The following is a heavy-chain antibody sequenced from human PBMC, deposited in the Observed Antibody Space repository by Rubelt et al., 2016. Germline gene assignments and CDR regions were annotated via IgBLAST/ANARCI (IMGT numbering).Heavy chain of an antibody. Sequence: VQLVESGGGLVQPGGSLRLSCAASGFTFSSYGMHWVRQAPGKGLEWVAVISCDGSNKYYADSMRGRFTISRDNSKNTLDLQMNGLRREDTAVYYCARGRSKVDYWGQGTLVTVSS. CDR1: GFTFSSYG. V-gene: IGHV3-30*19. J-gene: IGHJ4*02. CDR3: ARGRSKVDY. CDR2: ISCDGSNK. D-gene: IGHD1-26*01.